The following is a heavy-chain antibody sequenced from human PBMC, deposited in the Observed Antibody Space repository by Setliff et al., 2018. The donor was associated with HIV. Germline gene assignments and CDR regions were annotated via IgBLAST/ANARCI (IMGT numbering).Heavy chain of an antibody. D-gene: IGHD6-19*01. CDR2: IHLSDT. CDR3: ARSSMAGFDY. CDR1: GGSIISSSYY. J-gene: IGHJ4*02. Sequence: SETLSLTCIVSGGSIISSSYYGGWIRQAPGKGLEWIGSIHLSDTYYNPSLKSRVTISVDTSKDQFSLKLTSLTAADTAVYYCARSSMAGFDYWGQGKLVTVSS. V-gene: IGHV4-39*07.